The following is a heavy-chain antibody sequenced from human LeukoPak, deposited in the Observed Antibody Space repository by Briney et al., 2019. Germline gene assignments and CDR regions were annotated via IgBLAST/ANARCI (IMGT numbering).Heavy chain of an antibody. CDR1: GFTFSDSW. J-gene: IGHJ6*02. Sequence: GGSLRLSCAASGFTFSDSWMSWVRQAPGKGLEWVANMNQDGSAKDYVDSVKGRFTISRDNARNSLYLQMSSLRAEDTAVYYCATYTHWVAGDVWGQGTTATVSS. D-gene: IGHD3-16*01. CDR3: ATYTHWVAGDV. CDR2: MNQDGSAK. V-gene: IGHV3-7*01.